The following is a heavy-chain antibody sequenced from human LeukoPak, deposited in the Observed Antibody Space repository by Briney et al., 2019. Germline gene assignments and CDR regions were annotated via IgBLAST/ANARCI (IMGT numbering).Heavy chain of an antibody. CDR2: IKSKTDGGTT. CDR1: GFTFSNAW. D-gene: IGHD2-2*01. CDR3: TTDRDQLLSEDGFDY. J-gene: IGHJ4*02. V-gene: IGHV3-15*01. Sequence: PGGSLRLSCAASGFTFSNAWMSWVRQAPGKGLEWVGCIKSKTDGGTTEYAAPVKGRFTISRDNSKNTLYLQMNSLKTEDTAVYYCTTDRDQLLSEDGFDYWGQGTLVTVSS.